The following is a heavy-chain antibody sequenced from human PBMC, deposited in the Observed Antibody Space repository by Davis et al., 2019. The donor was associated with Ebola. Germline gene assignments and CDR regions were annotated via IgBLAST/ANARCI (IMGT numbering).Heavy chain of an antibody. CDR1: GFTFSSYW. V-gene: IGHV3-7*03. J-gene: IGHJ4*02. CDR2: IKQDGSEK. CDR3: AKTFNEDGSGYRPSDY. D-gene: IGHD3-3*01. Sequence: GESLKISCAASGFTFSSYWMSWVRQAPGKGLEWVANIKQDGSEKYYVDSVKGRFTISRDNTKNSLSLQMSGLRPEDTAVYYCAKTFNEDGSGYRPSDYWGQGTLVTVSS.